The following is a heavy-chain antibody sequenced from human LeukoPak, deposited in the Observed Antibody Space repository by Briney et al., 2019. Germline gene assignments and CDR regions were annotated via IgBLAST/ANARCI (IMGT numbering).Heavy chain of an antibody. CDR2: IYYSGNT. J-gene: IGHJ4*02. Sequence: PSETLSLTCTVSGGSISSYYWSWIRQPPGKRLEWIGYIYYSGNTNYNPSLKSRVTISVDTPKNQFSLKLSSVTAADTAVYYCARGAGGAMPYWGQGTLVTVSS. V-gene: IGHV4-59*01. CDR1: GGSISSYY. D-gene: IGHD3-16*01. CDR3: ARGAGGAMPY.